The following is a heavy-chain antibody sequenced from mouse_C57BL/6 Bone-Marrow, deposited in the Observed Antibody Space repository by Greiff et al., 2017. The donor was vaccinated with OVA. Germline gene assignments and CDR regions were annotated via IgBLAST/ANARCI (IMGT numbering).Heavy chain of an antibody. CDR1: GFTFSSYA. V-gene: IGHV5-4*01. Sequence: EVQLVESGGGLVKPGGSLKLSCAASGFTFSSYAMSWVRQTPEKRLEWVATISDGGSYTYYPDNVKGRFTISRDNAKNNLYLQMSHLKSEDTAMYYCARDRIYYYGSRQPWFAYWGQGTLVTVSA. CDR2: ISDGGSYT. J-gene: IGHJ3*01. CDR3: ARDRIYYYGSRQPWFAY. D-gene: IGHD1-1*01.